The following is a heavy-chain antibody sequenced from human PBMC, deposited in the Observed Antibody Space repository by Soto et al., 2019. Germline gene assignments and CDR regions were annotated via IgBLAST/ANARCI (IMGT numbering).Heavy chain of an antibody. V-gene: IGHV4-61*01. Sequence: QVQLQESGPGLVTSSETLSLPCTISGGSLSANSYYWRWIRQPPGKRLELLGYIYQSESTHNNPSLESRVTLSVDTSKNQFSLKLTSVTAADTAVYYCARASGRITIFGIVIAHYYYGMDVWGQGTTVTVSS. CDR2: IYQSEST. J-gene: IGHJ6*02. D-gene: IGHD3-3*01. CDR3: ARASGRITIFGIVIAHYYYGMDV. CDR1: GGSLSANSYY.